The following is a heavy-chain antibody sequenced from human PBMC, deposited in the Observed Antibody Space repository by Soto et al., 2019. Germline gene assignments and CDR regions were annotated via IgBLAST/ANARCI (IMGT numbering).Heavy chain of an antibody. CDR3: ARDEMVYAILYYFDY. J-gene: IGHJ4*02. Sequence: GGSLRLSCAASGFTFSSYAMHWVRQAPGKGLEWVAVISYDGSNKYYADSVKGRFTISRDNSKNTLYLQMNSLRAEDTAVYYCARDEMVYAILYYFDYWGQGTLVTVSS. CDR1: GFTFSSYA. CDR2: ISYDGSNK. D-gene: IGHD2-8*01. V-gene: IGHV3-30-3*01.